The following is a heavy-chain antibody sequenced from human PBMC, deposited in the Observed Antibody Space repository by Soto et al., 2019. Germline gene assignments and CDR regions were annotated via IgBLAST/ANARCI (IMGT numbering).Heavy chain of an antibody. CDR3: ARLGVAATTLGSIDY. Sequence: PGGSLRLSCAGSGFTFRNSEMFWVRQAPGKGLEWVSKINYSGSNIYYSKSVKGRFTISRDNAKNSLYLQMNSLTDEDTAVYYCARLGVAATTLGSIDYWGQGTLVTVSS. CDR2: INYSGSNI. J-gene: IGHJ4*02. CDR1: GFTFRNSE. V-gene: IGHV3-48*03. D-gene: IGHD3-10*01.